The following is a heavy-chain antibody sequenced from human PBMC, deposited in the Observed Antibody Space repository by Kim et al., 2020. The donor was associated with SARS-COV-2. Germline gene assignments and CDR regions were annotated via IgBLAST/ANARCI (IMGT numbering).Heavy chain of an antibody. CDR3: ARDEVWYSSSLGGIADYYYGMDV. Sequence: GGSLRLSCAASGFTFSSYSMNWVRQAPGKGLEWVSYISSSSSTIYYADSVKGRFTISRDNAKNSLYLQMNSLRDEDTAVYYCARDEVWYSSSLGGIADYYYGMDVWGQGTTVTVSS. D-gene: IGHD6-13*01. V-gene: IGHV3-48*02. CDR2: ISSSSSTI. J-gene: IGHJ6*02. CDR1: GFTFSSYS.